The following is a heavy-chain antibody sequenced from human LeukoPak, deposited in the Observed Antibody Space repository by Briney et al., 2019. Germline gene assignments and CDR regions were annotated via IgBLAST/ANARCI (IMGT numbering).Heavy chain of an antibody. CDR2: IYSGGDT. CDR3: AKDGYSGSYYARAAQNDY. CDR1: GFTVSGNY. Sequence: GGSLRLSCAASGFTVSGNYMSWVRQAPGKGPECVAVIYSGGDTYYVDSVKGRFTISRDNAKNSLYLQMNSLRAEDTAVHYCAKDGYSGSYYARAAQNDYWGQGTLVTVSS. D-gene: IGHD1-26*01. J-gene: IGHJ4*02. V-gene: IGHV3-53*05.